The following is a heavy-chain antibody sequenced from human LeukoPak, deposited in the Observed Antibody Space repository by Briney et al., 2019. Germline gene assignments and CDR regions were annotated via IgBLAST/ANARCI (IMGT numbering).Heavy chain of an antibody. CDR3: ARAGCSSTSCYMDYYYYMDV. Sequence: ASVTVSCKASGYTFTSYYMHCVRQSPGQGLEWMSIINPSSGSTSYVQKFQGRVTMTRDTSTSTVYMELSSLRSEDTAVYYCARAGCSSTSCYMDYYYYMDVWGQGTMVTVSS. V-gene: IGHV1-46*01. D-gene: IGHD2-2*02. CDR1: GYTFTSYY. CDR2: INPSSGST. J-gene: IGHJ6*03.